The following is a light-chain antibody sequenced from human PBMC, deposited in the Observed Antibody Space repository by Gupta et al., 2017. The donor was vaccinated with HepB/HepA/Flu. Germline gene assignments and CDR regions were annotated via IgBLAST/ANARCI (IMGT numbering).Light chain of an antibody. J-gene: IGKJ1*01. Sequence: DIQMTQSPSSLSASVGDRVPITCRASQDINSWLAWYQQKPEKAPKSLIYVASRVQSGVPSRFSGSGSGTNFTLTISRLQPEDFATYYCQHYKNSPRTFGQGTKVEIK. V-gene: IGKV1D-16*01. CDR2: VAS. CDR3: QHYKNSPRT. CDR1: QDINSW.